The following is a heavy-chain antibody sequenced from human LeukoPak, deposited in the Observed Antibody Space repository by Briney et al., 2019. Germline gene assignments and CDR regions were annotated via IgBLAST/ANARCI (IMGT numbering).Heavy chain of an antibody. V-gene: IGHV3-73*01. D-gene: IGHD1-26*01. CDR1: GFTFSGSA. CDR2: IRSKANSYAT. Sequence: GGSLKLSCAASGFTFSGSAMHWVRQASGKGLEWVGRIRSKANSYATAYAASVKGRFTISRGDSKNTAYLQMNSLKTEDTAVYYCTSWRIVGATREAQGSFDYWGQGTLVTVSS. J-gene: IGHJ4*02. CDR3: TSWRIVGATREAQGSFDY.